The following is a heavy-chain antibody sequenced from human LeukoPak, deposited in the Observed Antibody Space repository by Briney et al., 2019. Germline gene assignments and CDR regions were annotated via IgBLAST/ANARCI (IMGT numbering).Heavy chain of an antibody. CDR3: AASGYSYGYTIDY. Sequence: SVKVSCKASGYTFTSSAMQWVRQARGQRLEWIGWIVVGSGNTNYAQKFQERVTITRDMSTSTAYMELSSLRSEDTAVYYCAASGYSYGYTIDYWGQGTLVTVSS. CDR2: IVVGSGNT. D-gene: IGHD5-18*01. J-gene: IGHJ4*02. CDR1: GYTFTSSA. V-gene: IGHV1-58*02.